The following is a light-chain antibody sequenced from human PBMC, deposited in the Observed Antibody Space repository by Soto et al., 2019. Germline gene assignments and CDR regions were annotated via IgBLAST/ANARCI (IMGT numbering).Light chain of an antibody. J-gene: IGKJ1*01. CDR2: GAS. Sequence: EIVLTQSPATLSLSPGERATLSCRASQSVSSYLAWYQQKPGQAPRLLIYGASNRATGIPDRFSGSGSGTEFTLTISSLQPDDFATYYCQHYNSYSEAFGQGTKVDI. CDR3: QHYNSYSEA. CDR1: QSVSSY. V-gene: IGKV3-11*01.